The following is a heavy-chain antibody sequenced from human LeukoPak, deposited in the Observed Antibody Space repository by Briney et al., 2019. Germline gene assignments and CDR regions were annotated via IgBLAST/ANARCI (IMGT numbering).Heavy chain of an antibody. Sequence: PGGSLRLPCRTSGFTFGDYVMTWVRQAPGKGLEWVGFIRSKVYGGTTEYAASVKGRFIISRDDSKSIAYLQMNSLKTEDTAVYYCTRDYGGFDYWGQGTLVTVSS. D-gene: IGHD4-23*01. CDR2: IRSKVYGGTT. V-gene: IGHV3-49*04. CDR1: GFTFGDYV. J-gene: IGHJ4*02. CDR3: TRDYGGFDY.